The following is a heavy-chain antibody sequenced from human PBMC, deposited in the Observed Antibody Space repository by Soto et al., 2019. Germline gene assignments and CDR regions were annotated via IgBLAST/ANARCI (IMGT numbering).Heavy chain of an antibody. Sequence: SETLSLTCAVCGGSFSGYYWSWIRQPPGKGLEWIGEINHSGSTNYNPSLKSRVTISVDTSKNQFSLKLSSVTAADTAVYYCARLRRITIFGVAPSLYYYYMDVWGKGTMVTVSS. J-gene: IGHJ6*03. CDR1: GGSFSGYY. V-gene: IGHV4-34*01. CDR2: INHSGST. D-gene: IGHD3-3*01. CDR3: ARLRRITIFGVAPSLYYYYMDV.